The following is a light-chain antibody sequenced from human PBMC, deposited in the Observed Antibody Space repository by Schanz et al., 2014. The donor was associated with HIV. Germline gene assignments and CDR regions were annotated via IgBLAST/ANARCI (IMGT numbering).Light chain of an antibody. CDR1: QTIGSW. CDR2: KAS. Sequence: DIQMTQSPSTLSTSVGDRVTITCRASQTIGSWLAWYQQKPGKAPKLLIYKASSLESGVPSAFSGTGSGTEFSLTISSLQPDDFATYYCQHYNTFSSTFGQGTKLEIK. CDR3: QHYNTFSST. V-gene: IGKV1-5*03. J-gene: IGKJ2*01.